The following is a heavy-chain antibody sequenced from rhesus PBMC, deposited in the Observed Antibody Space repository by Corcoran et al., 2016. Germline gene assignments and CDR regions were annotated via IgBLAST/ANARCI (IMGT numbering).Heavy chain of an antibody. CDR2: VKGWEGNT. D-gene: IGHD1-32*01. CDR3: AKNDNDHYYFDY. J-gene: IGHJ4*01. V-gene: IGHV4-127*01. CDR1: GYSISSGSD. Sequence: QVQLQESGPGLVKPSETLFLTCAVSGYSISSGSDWNWIRQRPGKGLEWIGYVKGWEGNTDCKPVLKDSINISKDTTRDYFSLKTTSVTAAETAVYYCAKNDNDHYYFDYWGQGVLVTVSA.